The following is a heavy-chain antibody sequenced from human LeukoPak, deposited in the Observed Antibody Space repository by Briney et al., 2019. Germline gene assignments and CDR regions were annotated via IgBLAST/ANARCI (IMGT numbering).Heavy chain of an antibody. D-gene: IGHD5-24*01. V-gene: IGHV3-13*01. Sequence: PGGSLRLSCAASGFTLSNYAMHWVRQPAGEGPEWVSALGTAGDTFYPGSVKGRFTISRDNAKKSLFLQMNSLRAEDTAIYYCARQSTPHGNFDYWGQGTLVTVSS. J-gene: IGHJ4*02. CDR3: ARQSTPHGNFDY. CDR1: GFTLSNYA. CDR2: LGTAGDT.